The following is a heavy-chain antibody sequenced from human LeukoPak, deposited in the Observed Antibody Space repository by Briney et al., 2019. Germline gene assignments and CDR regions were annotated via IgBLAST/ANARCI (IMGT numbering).Heavy chain of an antibody. V-gene: IGHV4-34*01. CDR1: GGSFSGYY. CDR2: INHSGST. CDR3: ARLAAAGVTPTDY. D-gene: IGHD6-13*01. J-gene: IGHJ4*02. Sequence: SETLSLTCAVYGGSFSGYYWSWIRQPPGKGLEWIGEINHSGSTNYNPSLKSRVTISVDKSKNQFSLKLSSVTAADTAVYYCARLAAAGVTPTDYWGQGTLVTVSS.